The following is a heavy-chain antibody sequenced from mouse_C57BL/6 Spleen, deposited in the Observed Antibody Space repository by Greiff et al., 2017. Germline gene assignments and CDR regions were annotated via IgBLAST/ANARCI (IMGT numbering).Heavy chain of an antibody. CDR2: ISSGGSYT. J-gene: IGHJ2*01. CDR1: GFTLSSYG. V-gene: IGHV5-6*02. CDR3: ASRLDY. Sequence: EVKLVESGGDLVKPGGSLKLSCAASGFTLSSYGMSWVRQTPDKRLEWVATISSGGSYTYYPDSVKGRFTISRDNAKNTLYLQMSSLKSEDTAMYYCASRLDYWGQGTTLTVSS.